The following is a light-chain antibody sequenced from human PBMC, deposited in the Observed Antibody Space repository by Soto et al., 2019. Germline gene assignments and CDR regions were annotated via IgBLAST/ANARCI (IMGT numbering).Light chain of an antibody. CDR3: QQGSTPPLT. CDR1: LSISTY. CDR2: AAS. J-gene: IGKJ5*01. Sequence: DIQTTQSPSSLSASVGDRVTITCRTSLSISTYLNWYQQKSGKAPKLLIYAASTLRSGVPSRFGGSGFGTDFTLTITSLQPEDSATYFCQQGSTPPLTFGQGTRLEIK. V-gene: IGKV1-39*01.